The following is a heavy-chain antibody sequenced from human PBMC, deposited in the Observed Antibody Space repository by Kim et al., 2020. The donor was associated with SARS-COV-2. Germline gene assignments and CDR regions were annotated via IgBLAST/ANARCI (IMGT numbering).Heavy chain of an antibody. CDR2: INYGEGT. CDR3: ASRDSTDFYYYGMDV. D-gene: IGHD2-2*01. CDR1: GGAITNTNYY. J-gene: IGHJ6*02. V-gene: IGHV4-39*02. Sequence: SETLSLTCTVSGGAITNTNYYWAWIRQPPGKGLEWIGNINYGEGTSYNPSLKSRVTISIDASRNHFSLTLDSVAAADTAVYFCASRDSTDFYYYGMDVWGQGTTVIVSS.